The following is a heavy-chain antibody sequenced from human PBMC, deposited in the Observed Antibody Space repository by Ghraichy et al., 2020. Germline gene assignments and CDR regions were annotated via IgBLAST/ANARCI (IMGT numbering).Heavy chain of an antibody. CDR2: ISWNSGSI. CDR3: AKGGGRGPHYYFDY. Sequence: GGSLRLSCAASGFTFDDYAMHWVRQAPGKGLEWVSGISWNSGSIGYADSVKGRFTISRDNAKNSLYRQMNSLRAEDTALYYCAKGGGRGPHYYFDYWGQGTLVTVSS. CDR1: GFTFDDYA. J-gene: IGHJ4*02. V-gene: IGHV3-9*01. D-gene: IGHD2-15*01.